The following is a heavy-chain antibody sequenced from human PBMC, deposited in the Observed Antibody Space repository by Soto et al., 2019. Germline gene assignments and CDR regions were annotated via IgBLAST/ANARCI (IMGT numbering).Heavy chain of an antibody. D-gene: IGHD3-9*01. CDR3: AIAKGCPDISFHP. V-gene: IGHV3-48*02. CDR1: GFSFSSHS. Sequence: EVQLVESGGGLVQPGGFLRLSCAASGFSFSSHSMNWVRQAPGKGLEWVSYISSTSSIIYYADSVKGRFTTSRDNAKNSLYLQMNTLRDEDTPLYYCAIAKGCPDISFHPWGQGTLVIVSS. CDR2: ISSTSSII. J-gene: IGHJ1*01.